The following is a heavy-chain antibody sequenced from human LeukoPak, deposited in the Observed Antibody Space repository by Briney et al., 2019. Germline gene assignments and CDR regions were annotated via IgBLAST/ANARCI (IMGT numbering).Heavy chain of an antibody. CDR1: GYTFIGYY. CDR2: INPTSGGT. J-gene: IGHJ4*02. V-gene: IGHV1-2*02. Sequence: ASVKVSCKASGYTFIGYYLHWVRQAPGQGLEWMGWINPTSGGTNYAQKFQDRVTMTRDTSINTAYMELSRLTSDDTAVYYCAKLVGLSTTASYWGQGTLVIVSS. D-gene: IGHD5/OR15-5a*01. CDR3: AKLVGLSTTASY.